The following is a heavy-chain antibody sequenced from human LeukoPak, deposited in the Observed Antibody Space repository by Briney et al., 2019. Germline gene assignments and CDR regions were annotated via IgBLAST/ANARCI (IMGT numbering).Heavy chain of an antibody. CDR1: GYTFTSYA. V-gene: IGHV7-4-1*02. CDR2: INTNTGNT. CDR3: ARSYYYDSSGYYLFDY. J-gene: IGHJ4*02. Sequence: ASVKVSCKASGYTFTSYAMNWVRQAPAQGLEWMGWINTNTGNTTYPQGFTGRFVFSLDTSVSTAYLQISSLKAEDAAVYYCARSYYYDSSGYYLFDYWGQGTLVTVSS. D-gene: IGHD3-22*01.